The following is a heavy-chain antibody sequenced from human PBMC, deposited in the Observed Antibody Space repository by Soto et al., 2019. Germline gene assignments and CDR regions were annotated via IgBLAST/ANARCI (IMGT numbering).Heavy chain of an antibody. CDR3: VKDDGGYPSTAPH. J-gene: IGHJ4*02. CDR2: ISGSGDRT. D-gene: IGHD3-22*01. V-gene: IGHV3-23*01. Sequence: EVQLLESGGGLVQPGGSLRLSCAASGITISNYPMSWVRQAPGKGLDWVSGISGSGDRTYYADSAKGRFTISKDISRKSLSLQLDSLGVEYAAVYFCVKDDGGYPSTAPHWGQGTLVTVSS. CDR1: GITISNYP.